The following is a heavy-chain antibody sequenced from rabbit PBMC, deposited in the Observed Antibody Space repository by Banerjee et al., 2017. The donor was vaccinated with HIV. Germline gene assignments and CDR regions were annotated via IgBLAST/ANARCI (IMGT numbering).Heavy chain of an antibody. J-gene: IGHJ4*01. CDR2: IDPVFGSA. Sequence: QSLEESGGDLVKPGASLTLTCTASGFSFSSSYYMCWVRQAPGKGLEWIGYIDPVFGSAYYASWVNGRFTISSHNAQNTLYPQLNSLTVADTATYFCARDLAGVIGWNFNLWGPGTLVTVS. CDR1: GFSFSSSYY. D-gene: IGHD4-1*01. V-gene: IGHV1S40*01. CDR3: ARDLAGVIGWNFNL.